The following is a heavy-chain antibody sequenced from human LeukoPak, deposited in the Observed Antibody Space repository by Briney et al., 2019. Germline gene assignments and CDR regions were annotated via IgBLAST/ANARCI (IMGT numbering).Heavy chain of an antibody. CDR2: IYTSGST. J-gene: IGHJ5*02. CDR1: GGSISSYY. V-gene: IGHV4-4*07. Sequence: PSETLSLTCTVSGGSISSYYWSWIRQPAGKGLEWIGRIYTSGSTNYNPSLKSRVTMSVDTPKNQFYRKLSSVTATDTAVYYCARVVGLTMIVAVYYWFDPWGRGTLVTVYS. D-gene: IGHD3-22*01. CDR3: ARVVGLTMIVAVYYWFDP.